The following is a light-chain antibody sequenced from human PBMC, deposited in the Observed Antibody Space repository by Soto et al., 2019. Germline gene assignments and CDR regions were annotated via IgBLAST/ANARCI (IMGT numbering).Light chain of an antibody. Sequence: QAVVTQPPSASGTPGQRVIISCSGSSSNIGSKTVNWYQQLPGTAPKVLIYSNNQRPSGVPDRFSGSKSGTSGSLAISGLQSEDEADYYCAAWDDSLSGRVFGGGTKLTVL. CDR1: SSNIGSKT. CDR2: SNN. J-gene: IGLJ3*02. V-gene: IGLV1-44*01. CDR3: AAWDDSLSGRV.